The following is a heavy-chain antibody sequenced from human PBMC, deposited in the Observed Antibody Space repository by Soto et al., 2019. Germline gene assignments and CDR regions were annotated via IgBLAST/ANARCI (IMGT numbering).Heavy chain of an antibody. CDR2: IKQDGSEK. CDR1: GFTFSSYW. D-gene: IGHD6-13*01. Sequence: EVQLVESGGGLVQPGGSLRLSCAASGFTFSSYWMSWVRQAPGKGLEWVANIKQDGSEKYYVDSVKGRFTISRDNAKNSLDLQMNRLGAEDPAGYYCARSRSWYGGAFDIWGQGTMVTVSS. V-gene: IGHV3-7*05. J-gene: IGHJ3*02. CDR3: ARSRSWYGGAFDI.